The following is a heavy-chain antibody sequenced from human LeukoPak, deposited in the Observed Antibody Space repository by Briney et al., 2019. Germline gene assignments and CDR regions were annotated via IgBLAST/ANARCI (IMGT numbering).Heavy chain of an antibody. Sequence: PGGSLRLSCAASGFTFSSYGMSRVRQAPGKGLEWVANIKQDGSEKYYVDSVKGRFTISRDNAKNSLYLQMNSLRAEDTAVYYCARDRLSSRSVWFGADYYYGMDVWGQGTTVTVSS. CDR3: ARDRLSSRSVWFGADYYYGMDV. CDR2: IKQDGSEK. CDR1: GFTFSSYG. V-gene: IGHV3-7*04. D-gene: IGHD3-10*01. J-gene: IGHJ6*02.